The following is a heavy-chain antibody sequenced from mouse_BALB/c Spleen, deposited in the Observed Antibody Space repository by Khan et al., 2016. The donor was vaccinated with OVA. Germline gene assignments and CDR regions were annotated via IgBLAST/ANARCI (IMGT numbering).Heavy chain of an antibody. CDR3: ARPYYYGSRYDTMDA. J-gene: IGHJ4*01. CDR1: GYTFTNFW. D-gene: IGHD1-1*01. Sequence: QVQLQQPGGELVRPGTSVKMSCKAAGYTFTNFWIGWVKQRPGHGLEWIGDIYPGSGNSNFNEKFRGKATLTSDTSSSTAYMQLSSLTFEDSAIYYWARPYYYGSRYDTMDAWGQGTSVTVSS. CDR2: IYPGSGNS. V-gene: IGHV1-63*02.